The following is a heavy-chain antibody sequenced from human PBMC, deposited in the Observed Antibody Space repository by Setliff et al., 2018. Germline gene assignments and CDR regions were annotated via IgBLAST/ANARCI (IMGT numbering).Heavy chain of an antibody. Sequence: PSETLSLTCTVYGGSFSDYYWGWIRQSPGKRPEWIAEINQSGNTNYNPSLNSRVSVSVDTPTNQFSLKVFSVTAAETAVYYCRFLSSYKNDYWAQGTLVTVSS. D-gene: IGHD3-9*01. J-gene: IGHJ4*02. CDR3: RFLSSYKNDY. CDR2: INQSGNT. CDR1: GGSFSDYY. V-gene: IGHV4-34*01.